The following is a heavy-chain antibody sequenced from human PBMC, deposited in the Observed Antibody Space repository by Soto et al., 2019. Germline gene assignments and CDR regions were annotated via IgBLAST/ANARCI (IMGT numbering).Heavy chain of an antibody. CDR1: GYTFTSYG. CDR3: ARDLSGSSENWFDP. V-gene: IGHV1-18*01. CDR2: ISAYNGNT. J-gene: IGHJ5*02. Sequence: ASVKVSCKASGYTFTSYGISWVRQAPGQGPEWMGWISAYNGNTNYAQKLQGRVTMTTDTSTSTAYMELRSLRSDDTAVYYCARDLSGSSENWFDPWGQGTLVTVSS. D-gene: IGHD6-6*01.